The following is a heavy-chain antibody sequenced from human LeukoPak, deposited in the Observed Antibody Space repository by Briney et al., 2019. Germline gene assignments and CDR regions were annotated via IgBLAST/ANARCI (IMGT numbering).Heavy chain of an antibody. CDR2: IYYSGST. V-gene: IGHV4-39*01. CDR3: ARHGPTYYYYYMDV. CDR1: GGSISSYY. Sequence: SETLSLTCTVSGGSISSYYWGWIRQPPGKGLEWIGSIYYSGSTYYNPSLKSRVTISVDTSKNQFSLKLSSVTAADTAVYYCARHGPTYYYYYMDVWGKGTTVTVSS. J-gene: IGHJ6*03.